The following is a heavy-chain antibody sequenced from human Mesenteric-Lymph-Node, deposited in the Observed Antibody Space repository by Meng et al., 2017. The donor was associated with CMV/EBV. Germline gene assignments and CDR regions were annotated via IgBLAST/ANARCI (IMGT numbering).Heavy chain of an antibody. CDR1: GFTFNSYG. D-gene: IGHD6-19*01. CDR3: ARNSSGWSYYYYYGMDV. J-gene: IGHJ6*02. Sequence: GESLKISCAASGFTFNSYGMNWVRQAPGKGLEWVSYISSSSSTIYYADSVKGRFTISRDNAKNSLYLQMNSLRAEDTAVYYCARNSSGWSYYYYYGMDVWGQGTTVTVSS. CDR2: ISSSSSTI. V-gene: IGHV3-48*04.